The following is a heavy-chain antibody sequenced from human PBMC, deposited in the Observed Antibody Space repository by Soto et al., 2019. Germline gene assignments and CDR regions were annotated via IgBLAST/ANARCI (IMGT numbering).Heavy chain of an antibody. CDR3: ACSGYIVPVAPGDFDR. CDR2: ISPDGSDV. CDR1: AFPFTNYW. J-gene: IGHJ4*02. Sequence: PGLCLRLSCSACAFPFTNYWMNWVRQTPGKGLMWVSRISPDGSDVGYADSVEGRFTASRDNAKNTLYLQMHSLRAEDTAMYYCACSGYIVPVAPGDFDRWGQGTLVTISS. D-gene: IGHD3-10*02. V-gene: IGHV3-74*01.